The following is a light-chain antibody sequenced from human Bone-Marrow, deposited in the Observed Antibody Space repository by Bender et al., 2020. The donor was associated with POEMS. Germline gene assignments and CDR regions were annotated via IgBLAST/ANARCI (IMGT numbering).Light chain of an antibody. J-gene: IGLJ2*01. CDR2: QDT. CDR3: QAWGTYSVI. V-gene: IGLV3-1*01. CDR1: DLGDKY. Sequence: SYEVTQPPSVSVSPGQTASITCSGDDLGDKYVAWYQQKPGQSPVLVIDQDTKRPSGIPERFSGSNSGNTATLTISGTQAMDEADYYCQAWGTYSVIFGGGTKLTVL.